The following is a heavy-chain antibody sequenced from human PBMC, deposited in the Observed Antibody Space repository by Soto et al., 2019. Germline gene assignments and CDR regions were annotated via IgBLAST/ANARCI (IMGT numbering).Heavy chain of an antibody. V-gene: IGHV4-59*01. CDR1: GGSISSYY. CDR2: IYYSGST. D-gene: IGHD3-16*02. J-gene: IGHJ5*02. Sequence: SETLSLTCTVSGGSISSYYWSWIRQPPGKGLEWIGYIYYSGSTNYNPSLKSRVTISVDTSKNQFSLKLSSVTAADTAVYYCARAASYYDYVWGNYRPQNWFDPWGQGTLVTVSS. CDR3: ARAASYYDYVWGNYRPQNWFDP.